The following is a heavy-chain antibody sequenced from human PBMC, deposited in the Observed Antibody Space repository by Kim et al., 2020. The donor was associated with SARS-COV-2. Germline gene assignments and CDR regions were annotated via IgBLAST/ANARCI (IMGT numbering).Heavy chain of an antibody. CDR2: FDPEDGET. CDR3: ATLGGWNDVPHAFDI. J-gene: IGHJ3*02. CDR1: GYTLTELS. Sequence: ASVKVSCKVSGYTLTELSMHWVRQAPGKGLEWMGGFDPEDGETIYAQKFQGRVTMTEDTSTDTAYMELSSLRSEDTAVYYCATLGGWNDVPHAFDIWGQGTMVTVSS. V-gene: IGHV1-24*01. D-gene: IGHD1-1*01.